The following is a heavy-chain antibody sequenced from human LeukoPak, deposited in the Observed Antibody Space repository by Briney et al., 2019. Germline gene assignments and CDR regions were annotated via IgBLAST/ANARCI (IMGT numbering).Heavy chain of an antibody. CDR1: GYTFTSYA. CDR2: INAGNGDT. Sequence: GASVTVSCKASGYTFTSYAMHWVRQAPGQRLEWLGWINAGNGDTKYSQKFQGRVTITRDTSASTAYMELSSLRSEDTAVYYCATGGAYCGGDCYPVDYFDYWGQGTLVTVSS. V-gene: IGHV1-3*01. D-gene: IGHD2-21*02. J-gene: IGHJ4*02. CDR3: ATGGAYCGGDCYPVDYFDY.